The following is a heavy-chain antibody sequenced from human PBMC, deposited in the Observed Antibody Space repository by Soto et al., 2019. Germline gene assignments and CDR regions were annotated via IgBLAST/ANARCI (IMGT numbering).Heavy chain of an antibody. CDR3: ARGSVVAATLFDY. D-gene: IGHD2-15*01. V-gene: IGHV4-31*03. J-gene: IGHJ4*02. CDR2: IYYSGST. Sequence: QVQLQESGPGLVKPSQTLSLTCTVSGGSISSGGYYWSWIRQHPGKGLEWIGYIYYSGSTYYNPSLTSRVXTSXDXFKNQFSLKLSSVTAADTAVYYCARGSVVAATLFDYWGQGTLVTVSS. CDR1: GGSISSGGYY.